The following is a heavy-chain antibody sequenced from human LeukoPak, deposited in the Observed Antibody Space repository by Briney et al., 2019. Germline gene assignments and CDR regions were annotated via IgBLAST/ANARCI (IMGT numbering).Heavy chain of an antibody. Sequence: PSETLSLTCTVSGGSISSYYWSWIRQPAGKGLEWIGRIYTSGSTNYNPSLKSRVTMSVDTSKNQFSLKLSSVTAADTAVYYCARGDYDFWSGPYYFDYWGQGTLVTVSS. D-gene: IGHD3-3*01. CDR1: GGSISSYY. V-gene: IGHV4-4*07. CDR3: ARGDYDFWSGPYYFDY. CDR2: IYTSGST. J-gene: IGHJ4*02.